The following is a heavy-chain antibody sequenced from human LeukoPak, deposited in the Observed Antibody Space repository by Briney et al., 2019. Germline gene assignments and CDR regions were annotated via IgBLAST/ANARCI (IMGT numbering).Heavy chain of an antibody. Sequence: AGGSLRLSCAASGFTFSGYDFHWLRQATGKGLEWVSGIGIPGDTSYPGSVKGRFTISRENAKNSLYFQMNNLRAGDTAVYFCARAHVAAGLAFDVWGQGTMVTVSS. J-gene: IGHJ3*01. D-gene: IGHD6-25*01. V-gene: IGHV3-13*01. CDR3: ARAHVAAGLAFDV. CDR1: GFTFSGYD. CDR2: IGIPGDT.